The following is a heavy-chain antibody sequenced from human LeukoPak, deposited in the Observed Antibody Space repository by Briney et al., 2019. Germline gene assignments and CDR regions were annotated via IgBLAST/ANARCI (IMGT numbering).Heavy chain of an antibody. CDR3: ARGSGTHYYHYSMDV. J-gene: IGHJ6*02. CDR1: GFTFSSYG. Sequence: GGSLRLSCAASGFTFSSYGMHWVRQAPGKGLEWVAVILSDGSKEFYTDSVKGRFTISRDNSKNTLYLQMGSLRPEDMAVYYCARGSGTHYYHYSMDVWDQGTTVIVSS. D-gene: IGHD3-10*01. V-gene: IGHV3-30*19. CDR2: ILSDGSKE.